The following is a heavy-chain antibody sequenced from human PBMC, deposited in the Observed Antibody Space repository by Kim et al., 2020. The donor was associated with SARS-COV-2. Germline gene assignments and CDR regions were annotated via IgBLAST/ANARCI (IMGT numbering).Heavy chain of an antibody. Sequence: GGSLRLSCAASGFTFSSYAMHWVRQAPGKGLEWVAVISYDGSNKYYADSVKGRFTISRDNSKNTLYLQMNSLRAEDTAVYYCARPPSGSYSYFDYWGQGT. D-gene: IGHD1-26*01. CDR1: GFTFSSYA. CDR2: ISYDGSNK. J-gene: IGHJ4*02. V-gene: IGHV3-30*04. CDR3: ARPPSGSYSYFDY.